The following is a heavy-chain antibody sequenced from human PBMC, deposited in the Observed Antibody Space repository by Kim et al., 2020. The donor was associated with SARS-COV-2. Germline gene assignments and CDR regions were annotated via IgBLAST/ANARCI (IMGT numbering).Heavy chain of an antibody. CDR2: ISSSSSYI. J-gene: IGHJ4*02. CDR3: ARVLGVGYSGYDQNGDY. V-gene: IGHV3-21*01. Sequence: LSLTCAASGFTFSSYSMNWVRQAPGKGLEWVSSISSSSSYIYYADSVKGRFTISRDNAKNSLYLQMNSLRAEDTAVYYCARVLGVGYSGYDQNGDYWGQGTLVTVSS. D-gene: IGHD5-12*01. CDR1: GFTFSSYS.